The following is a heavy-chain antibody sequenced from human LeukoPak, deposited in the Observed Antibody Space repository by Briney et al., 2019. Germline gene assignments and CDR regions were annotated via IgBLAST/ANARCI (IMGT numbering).Heavy chain of an antibody. V-gene: IGHV1-8*01. CDR1: GYTFTSYD. CDR3: AKDRLWFGNDAFDI. J-gene: IGHJ3*02. D-gene: IGHD3-10*01. Sequence: ASVKVSCKASGYTFTSYDINWVRQATGQGLEWMGWMNPNSGNTGYAQKFQGRVTMTRNTSISTAYMELSSLRSEDTAVYYCAKDRLWFGNDAFDIWGQGTMVTVSS. CDR2: MNPNSGNT.